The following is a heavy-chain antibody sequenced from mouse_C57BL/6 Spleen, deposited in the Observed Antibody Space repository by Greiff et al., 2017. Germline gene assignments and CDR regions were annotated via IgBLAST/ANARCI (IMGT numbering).Heavy chain of an antibody. CDR2: IDPEDGET. CDR1: GFNIKDYY. CDR3: ARGLRVYFDY. J-gene: IGHJ2*01. D-gene: IGHD1-1*01. V-gene: IGHV14-2*01. Sequence: VQLQQSGAELVKPGASVKLSCTASGFNIKDYYMHWVKQRTEQGLEWIGRIDPEDGETKYAPKCQGKATITADTSSNTAYLQLSSLTSEDTAVYYCARGLRVYFDYWGQGTTLTVSS.